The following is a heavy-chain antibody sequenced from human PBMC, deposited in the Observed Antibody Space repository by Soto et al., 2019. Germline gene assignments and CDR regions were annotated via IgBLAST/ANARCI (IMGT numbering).Heavy chain of an antibody. D-gene: IGHD7-27*01. CDR3: ATVATGGYDWCYP. Sequence: EVQLVESGGGLGQPGGSLRLSCAASGFTFSTYWMHWVSQAPGKGLVWVSRINSDGSRTNYADSVKGRFTTFRDNAKNTVYLHLNSLTAEDTAVYYCATVATGGYDWCYPWGQGTLVTVSS. V-gene: IGHV3-74*01. J-gene: IGHJ5*02. CDR1: GFTFSTYW. CDR2: INSDGSRT.